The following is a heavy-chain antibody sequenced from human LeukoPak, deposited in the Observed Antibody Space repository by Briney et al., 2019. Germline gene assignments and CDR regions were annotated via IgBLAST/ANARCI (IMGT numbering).Heavy chain of an antibody. V-gene: IGHV1-69*11. CDR2: IIPVLDSA. CDR3: ARSTYYYDSSGYHDAFDI. J-gene: IGHJ3*02. Sequence: SVKVSCKASGGTFNHFGINWVRQAPGQGLEWMGRIIPVLDSAKYAPKIQGRVTITADESTSTAHMELSSLRSEDTAVYYCARSTYYYDSSGYHDAFDIWGQGTMVTVSS. CDR1: GGTFNHFG. D-gene: IGHD3-22*01.